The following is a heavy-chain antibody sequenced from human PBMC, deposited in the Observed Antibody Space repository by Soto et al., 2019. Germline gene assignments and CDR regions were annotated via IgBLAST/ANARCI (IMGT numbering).Heavy chain of an antibody. J-gene: IGHJ3*02. CDR3: ARSQDIVVVVNAFAI. Sequence: ASVKVSCKASGGTFSSYAISWVRQAPGQGLEWMGGIIPIFGTANYAQKFQGRVTITADESTSTAYMELSSLRSEDTAVYYCARSQDIVVVVNAFAIWGQGTMVTVSS. D-gene: IGHD2-15*01. V-gene: IGHV1-69*13. CDR2: IIPIFGTA. CDR1: GGTFSSYA.